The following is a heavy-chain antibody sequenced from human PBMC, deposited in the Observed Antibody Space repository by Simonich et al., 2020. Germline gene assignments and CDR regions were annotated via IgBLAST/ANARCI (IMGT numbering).Heavy chain of an antibody. CDR2: FDPEDGET. V-gene: IGHV1-24*01. J-gene: IGHJ2*01. Sequence: QVQLVQSGAEVKKPGASVKVSCKVSGYTLTELSMHWVRQAPGKGLEWMGGFDPEDGETIYAQKFQGRVTMTRDTSTSTVYMGLSSLRSEDTAVYYCARKGPHLDWYFDLWGRGTLVTVSS. CDR1: GYTLTELS. CDR3: ARKGPHLDWYFDL.